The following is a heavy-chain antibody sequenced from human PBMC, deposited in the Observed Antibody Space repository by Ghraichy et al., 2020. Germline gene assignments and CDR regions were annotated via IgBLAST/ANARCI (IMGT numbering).Heavy chain of an antibody. J-gene: IGHJ4*02. V-gene: IGHV3-23*01. Sequence: GESLKLSCAASGFTFSNYAMSWVRQAPGKGLEWVSAISGSGGSTYYADSVKGRFTISRDNSKNTMYLQMNSLRVEDTAVYYCAKDGGYNYGYHFDYWGQGTLVTVSS. D-gene: IGHD5-18*01. CDR2: ISGSGGST. CDR1: GFTFSNYA. CDR3: AKDGGYNYGYHFDY.